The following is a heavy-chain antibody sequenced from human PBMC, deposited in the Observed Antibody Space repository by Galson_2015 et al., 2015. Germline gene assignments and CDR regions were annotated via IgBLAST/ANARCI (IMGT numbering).Heavy chain of an antibody. CDR1: GFTFRSYA. V-gene: IGHV3-23*01. CDR2: ISDSGGST. J-gene: IGHJ6*02. CDR3: AKGRDGYKYHHYYYGMDV. D-gene: IGHD5-24*01. Sequence: SLRLSCAASGFTFRSYAMSWVRQAPGKGLEWVSAISDSGGSTYYADSVKGRFTISRDNSKNTLYLQMNSLRAEDTALYYCAKGRDGYKYHHYYYGMDVWGQGTTVTVSS.